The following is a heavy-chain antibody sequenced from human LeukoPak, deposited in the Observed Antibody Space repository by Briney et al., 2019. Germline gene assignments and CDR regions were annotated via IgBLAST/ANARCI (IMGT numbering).Heavy chain of an antibody. Sequence: GGSLRLSCAASGFTFSSYAMHWVRQAPGKGLEWVAVISYDGSNKYYADSVKGRFTISRDNSKNTLYLQMNSLRAEDTAVYYCARDVAQSSSWYFDYWGQGTLVTVSS. V-gene: IGHV3-30-3*01. D-gene: IGHD6-13*01. CDR1: GFTFSSYA. CDR3: ARDVAQSSSWYFDY. CDR2: ISYDGSNK. J-gene: IGHJ4*02.